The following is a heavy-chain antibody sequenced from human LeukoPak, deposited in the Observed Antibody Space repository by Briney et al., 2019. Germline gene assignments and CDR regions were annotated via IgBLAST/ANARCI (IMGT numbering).Heavy chain of an antibody. CDR3: TTDITMIVVDNY. D-gene: IGHD3-22*01. J-gene: IGHJ4*02. CDR1: GFTFSTYW. V-gene: IGHV3-15*01. CDR2: IKSKTDGGTT. Sequence: GGSLELSWAASGFTFSTYWMRGGRQAPGKGVEWVGRIKSKTDGGTTDYAAPVKGRLTISRDDSKNTLYLQMNSLKTEDTAVYYCTTDITMIVVDNYWGQGTLVTVSS.